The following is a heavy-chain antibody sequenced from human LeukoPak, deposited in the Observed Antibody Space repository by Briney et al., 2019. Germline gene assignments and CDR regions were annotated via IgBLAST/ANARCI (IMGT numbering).Heavy chain of an antibody. V-gene: IGHV4-59*12. CDR3: ARATNYDFWSGYSAGTDWFDP. CDR1: GGSISSYY. CDR2: IYYSGST. D-gene: IGHD3-3*01. J-gene: IGHJ5*02. Sequence: SETLSLTCTVSGGSISSYYWSWIRQPPGKGLEWIGYIYYSGSTYHNPSLKSRVTISVDTSKNQFSLKLSSVTAADTAVYYCARATNYDFWSGYSAGTDWFDPWGQGTLVTVSS.